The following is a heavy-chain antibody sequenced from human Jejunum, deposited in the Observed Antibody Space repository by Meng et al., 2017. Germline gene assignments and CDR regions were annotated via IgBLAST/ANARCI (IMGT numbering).Heavy chain of an antibody. CDR3: ADRLGSYNTEVGMGSFDY. CDR1: GFAFRTTYVG. J-gene: IGHJ4*02. D-gene: IGHD1-26*01. Sequence: TVEESRAPSVHAAQNLTIACTFSGFAFRTTYVGLVWNRLPQGQALESLGIVWRDDNKRYNPSLKNRLTITTSTTKTQVIPTKTDMDPVDTVTYYCADRLGSYNTEVGMGSFDYWGQGALVTVSS. CDR2: VWRDDNK. V-gene: IGHV2-5*02.